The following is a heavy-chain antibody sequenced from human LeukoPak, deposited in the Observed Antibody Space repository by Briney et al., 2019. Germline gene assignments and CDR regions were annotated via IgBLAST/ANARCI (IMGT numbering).Heavy chain of an antibody. CDR3: ARDRRGNYYDFWSGPHIKGYYYYYMDV. J-gene: IGHJ6*03. Sequence: PGGSLRLSCAASGFTFSSYWMSWVRQAPGKGLEWVANIKQDGSEKYYVDSVKGRFTISRDNAKNSLYLQMNSLRAEDTAVYYCARDRRGNYYDFWSGPHIKGYYYYYMDVWGKGTTVTVSS. D-gene: IGHD3-3*01. V-gene: IGHV3-7*01. CDR1: GFTFSSYW. CDR2: IKQDGSEK.